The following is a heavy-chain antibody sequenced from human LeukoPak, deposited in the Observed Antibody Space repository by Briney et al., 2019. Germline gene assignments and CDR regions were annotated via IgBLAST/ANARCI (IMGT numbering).Heavy chain of an antibody. D-gene: IGHD5-24*01. Sequence: GGSLRLSCAASGFTFDDYGFSWVRQAPGKGLEWVCDLNWDGGGTGYADSVKGRFTVSRDKSRNTLYLQMNSLRAEDTAVYYCARDRGWLQYNFNLDYWGQGTLVTVSS. CDR1: GFTFDDYG. V-gene: IGHV3-20*04. CDR3: ARDRGWLQYNFNLDY. CDR2: LNWDGGGT. J-gene: IGHJ4*02.